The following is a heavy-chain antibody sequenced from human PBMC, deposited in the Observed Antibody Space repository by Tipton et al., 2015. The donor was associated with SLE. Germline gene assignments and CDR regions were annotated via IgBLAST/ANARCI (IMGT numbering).Heavy chain of an antibody. J-gene: IGHJ4*02. CDR1: GFTFSSYA. V-gene: IGHV3-11*01. D-gene: IGHD6-13*01. CDR2: ISSSGSTI. CDR3: ARRGAAAASTHYFDY. Sequence: EASGFTFSSYAMSWVRQAPGKGLEWVSYISSSGSTIYYADSVKGRFTISRDNAKNSLYLQMNSLRAEDTAVYYCARRGAAAASTHYFDYWGQGTLVTVSS.